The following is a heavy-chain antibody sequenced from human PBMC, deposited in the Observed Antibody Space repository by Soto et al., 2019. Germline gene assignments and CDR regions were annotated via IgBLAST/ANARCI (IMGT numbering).Heavy chain of an antibody. V-gene: IGHV5-10-1*01. CDR1: GYSFTSYW. Sequence: GESLKISCKASGYSFTSYWISWVRQMPGKGLEWMGRIDPSDSYTNYSPSFQGHVTISADKSISTAYLQWSSLKASDTAMYYCAREYCSGGSCYFGWFDPWGQGTLVTVSS. CDR3: AREYCSGGSCYFGWFDP. J-gene: IGHJ5*02. D-gene: IGHD2-15*01. CDR2: IDPSDSYT.